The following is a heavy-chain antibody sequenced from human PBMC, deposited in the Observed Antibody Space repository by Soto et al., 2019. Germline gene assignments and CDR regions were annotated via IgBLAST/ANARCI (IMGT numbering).Heavy chain of an antibody. V-gene: IGHV3-23*01. CDR2: ISGSGGST. Sequence: EVQLLESGGGLVQPGGSLRLSCAASGLTFSSYAMSWVRQAPGKGLEWVSAISGSGGSTYYADSVKGRFTISRDNSKNTLYLRMNSLRAEDTAVYYCAKWGLVAATPAPSDDYWGQGTLVTVSS. CDR1: GLTFSSYA. D-gene: IGHD2-15*01. CDR3: AKWGLVAATPAPSDDY. J-gene: IGHJ4*02.